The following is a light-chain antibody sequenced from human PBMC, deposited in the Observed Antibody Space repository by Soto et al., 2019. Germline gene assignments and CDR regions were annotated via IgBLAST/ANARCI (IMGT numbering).Light chain of an antibody. Sequence: DIQMTQSPSPLSASVGDRVTITCRASQSISSYLNWYQQKPGKAPKLLIYAASSLQSGVPSRFRGSGSGTDFTLTISSLQPEDFATYYCQQSYSTLLTFGGGTKVEIK. V-gene: IGKV1-39*01. CDR1: QSISSY. CDR2: AAS. CDR3: QQSYSTLLT. J-gene: IGKJ4*01.